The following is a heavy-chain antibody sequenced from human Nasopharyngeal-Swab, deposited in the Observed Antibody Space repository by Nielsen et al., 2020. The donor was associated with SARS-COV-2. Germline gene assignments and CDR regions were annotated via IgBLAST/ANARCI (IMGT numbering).Heavy chain of an antibody. CDR2: ISYDASDK. CDR1: GFTFSSYT. CDR3: ARDRPHWGCDY. V-gene: IGHV3-30*04. J-gene: IGHJ4*02. Sequence: SLMISCAASGFTFSSYTIHWVRQAPGKGLEWVAVISYDASDKYYADSVKGRFTLSRDNSKNTVYLQMNSLRAEDTAVYYCARDRPHWGCDYWGQGTLVTVSS. D-gene: IGHD3-16*01.